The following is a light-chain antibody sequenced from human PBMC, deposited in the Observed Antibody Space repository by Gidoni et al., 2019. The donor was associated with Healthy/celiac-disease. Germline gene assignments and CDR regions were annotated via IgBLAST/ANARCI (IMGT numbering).Light chain of an antibody. Sequence: DIQMTQSPSSLSASVGDRVTITCRESQSISSYLNWYQQKLGKAPKLLIDAASSLQSGVPSRFSGSGSGTDFTLTISSLQPEDFATYYCQQSYSTLCSFXQXTKLEIK. CDR3: QQSYSTLCS. CDR1: QSISSY. V-gene: IGKV1-39*01. J-gene: IGKJ2*04. CDR2: AAS.